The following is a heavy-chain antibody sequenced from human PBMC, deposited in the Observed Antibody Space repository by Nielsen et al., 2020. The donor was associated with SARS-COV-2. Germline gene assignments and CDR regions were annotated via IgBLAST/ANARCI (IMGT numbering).Heavy chain of an antibody. CDR3: ARDETYYTFDY. CDR2: ISAYNGNT. V-gene: IGHV1-18*04. CDR1: GYTFTSYY. J-gene: IGHJ4*02. D-gene: IGHD3-10*01. Sequence: ASVKVSCKASGYTFTSYYMHWVRQAPGQGLEWMGWISAYNGNTNYAQKLQGRVTMTTDTSTSTAYMELRSLRSDDTAVYYCARDETYYTFDYWGQGTLVTVSS.